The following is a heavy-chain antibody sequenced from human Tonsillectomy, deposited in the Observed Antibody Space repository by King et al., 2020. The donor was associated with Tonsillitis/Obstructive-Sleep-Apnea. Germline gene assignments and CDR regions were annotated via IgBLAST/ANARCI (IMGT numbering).Heavy chain of an antibody. CDR1: GGSISSGGYY. CDR2: IYYSGST. J-gene: IGHJ4*02. D-gene: IGHD2-2*01. Sequence: VQLQESGPGLVKPSQTLSLTCTVSGGSISSGGYYWSWIRQHPGKGLEWIGYIYYSGSTYYKQSLKSRVTISVDTSKNQFSLRLSPVTAADTAVYFCARGGGCSSTSCPYDYWGQGTLVTVSS. CDR3: ARGGGCSSTSCPYDY. V-gene: IGHV4-31*03.